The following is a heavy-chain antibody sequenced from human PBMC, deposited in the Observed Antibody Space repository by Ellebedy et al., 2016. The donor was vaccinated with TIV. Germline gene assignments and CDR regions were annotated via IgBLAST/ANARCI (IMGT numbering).Heavy chain of an antibody. Sequence: GESLKISCAASGFTFSDYAMSWVRQAPGKGLEWVSAISGGSENTFYAASVKGRFTISRDNSNNTLYLQLNSLRAEDTALFYCARKQTNWYFNLWGRGTLVTVSS. CDR2: ISGGSENT. J-gene: IGHJ2*01. CDR1: GFTFSDYA. D-gene: IGHD1-1*01. V-gene: IGHV3-23*01. CDR3: ARKQTNWYFNL.